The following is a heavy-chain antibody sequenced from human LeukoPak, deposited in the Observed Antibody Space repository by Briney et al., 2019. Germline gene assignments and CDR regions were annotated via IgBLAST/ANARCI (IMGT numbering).Heavy chain of an antibody. CDR1: GYTFTGYY. V-gene: IGHV1-2*04. CDR2: INPNSGGT. CDR3: ARESYYDSSEDFDY. Sequence: ASVKVSCKASGYTFTGYYMHWVRQAPGQGLEWMGWINPNSGGTNYAQKFQGWVTMTRDTSISTAYMELSRLRSDDTAVYYCARESYYDSSEDFDYWGQGTLVTVSS. J-gene: IGHJ4*02. D-gene: IGHD3-22*01.